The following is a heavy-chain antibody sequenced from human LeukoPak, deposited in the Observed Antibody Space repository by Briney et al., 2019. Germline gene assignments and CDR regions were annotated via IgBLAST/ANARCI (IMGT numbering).Heavy chain of an antibody. CDR3: AKDREIYYYDSSGYPYFDY. Sequence: GGSLRLSCAASGFTFRNYAMSWVRQAPGKGLEWVSGISSSAASTYYADSVTGRFTISRDNSKNTLYLQMNSLRAEDTAVYYCAKDREIYYYDSSGYPYFDYWGQGTLVTVSS. CDR2: ISSSAAST. J-gene: IGHJ4*02. CDR1: GFTFRNYA. D-gene: IGHD3-22*01. V-gene: IGHV3-23*01.